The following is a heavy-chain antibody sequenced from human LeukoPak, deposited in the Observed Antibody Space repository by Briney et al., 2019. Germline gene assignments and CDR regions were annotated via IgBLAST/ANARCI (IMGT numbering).Heavy chain of an antibody. CDR2: INPNSGGT. V-gene: IGHV1-2*04. Sequence: RASVKVSCKASGYTFTGYYMHWVRQAPGQGLEWMGWINPNSGGTNYAQKFQGWVTMTRDTSVSTAYMELSRLRSDDTAVYYCARGPLWNYYYGMDVRGQGTTVTVSS. D-gene: IGHD3-10*01. CDR1: GYTFTGYY. J-gene: IGHJ6*02. CDR3: ARGPLWNYYYGMDV.